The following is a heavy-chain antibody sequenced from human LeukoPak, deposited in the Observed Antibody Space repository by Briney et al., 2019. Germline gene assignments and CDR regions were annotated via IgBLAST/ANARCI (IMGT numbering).Heavy chain of an antibody. D-gene: IGHD5-18*01. J-gene: IGHJ6*03. CDR3: ARVRGYSYGFSYYMDV. CDR1: GFTFSSYE. Sequence: GGSLRLSCTASGFTFSSYEMNWVRQSPGKGLEWVSYISSGGSTIYSADSVKGRFTISRDNAKNSLYLQMNSLRAEDTAVYYCARVRGYSYGFSYYMDVWGKGTTVTVSS. V-gene: IGHV3-48*03. CDR2: ISSGGSTI.